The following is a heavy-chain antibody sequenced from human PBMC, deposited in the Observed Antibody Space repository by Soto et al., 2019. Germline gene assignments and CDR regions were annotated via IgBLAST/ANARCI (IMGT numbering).Heavy chain of an antibody. J-gene: IGHJ6*02. CDR3: ARDGYGSGSYLYYYYGMDV. Sequence: PSETLSLTCAVSGGFIWGWIRQSPDKGLEWIGYIYYSGSTNYNPSLKSRVTISVDTSKNQFSLKLSSVTAADTAVYYCARDGYGSGSYLYYYYGMDVWGQGTTVTVSS. D-gene: IGHD3-10*01. CDR2: IYYSGST. V-gene: IGHV4-59*01. CDR1: GGFI.